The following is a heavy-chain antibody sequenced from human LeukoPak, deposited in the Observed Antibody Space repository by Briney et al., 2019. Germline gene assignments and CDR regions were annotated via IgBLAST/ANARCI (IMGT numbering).Heavy chain of an antibody. CDR2: ISSSGSTR. Sequence: PGGSLRLSCAASGFTFSSYEMNWGRQAPGKGLEGVSYISSSGSTRYYADSVKGRFTISRDNAKNSLYLQMNSLRAEDTAVYYCARAAIAAAGGIDYWGQGTLVTVSS. CDR1: GFTFSSYE. V-gene: IGHV3-48*03. J-gene: IGHJ4*02. CDR3: ARAAIAAAGGIDY. D-gene: IGHD6-13*01.